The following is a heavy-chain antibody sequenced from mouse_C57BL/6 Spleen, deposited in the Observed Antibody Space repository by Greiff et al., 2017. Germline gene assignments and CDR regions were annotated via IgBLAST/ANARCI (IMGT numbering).Heavy chain of an antibody. CDR3: ARSGVYYYGSSGYFDV. Sequence: QVQLKQPGAELVKPGASVKMSCKASGYTFTSYWITWVKQRPGQGLEWIGDIYPGSGSTNYNEKFKSKATLTVDTSSSTAYMQLSSLTSEDSAVYYCARSGVYYYGSSGYFDVWGTGTTVTVSS. CDR2: IYPGSGST. J-gene: IGHJ1*03. D-gene: IGHD1-1*01. V-gene: IGHV1-55*01. CDR1: GYTFTSYW.